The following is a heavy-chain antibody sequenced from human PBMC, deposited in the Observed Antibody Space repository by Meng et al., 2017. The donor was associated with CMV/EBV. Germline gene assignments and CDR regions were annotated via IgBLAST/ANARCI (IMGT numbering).Heavy chain of an antibody. CDR1: GGSISSGASY. D-gene: IGHD3-3*01. V-gene: IGHV4-30-4*08. CDR3: ARDNRRGGVDY. J-gene: IGHJ4*02. Sequence: VRVEGSGQGLVKPTKTLSPTSYGSGGSISSGASYWSWIRQPPGKGLEWIGYIYYSGSTYYNPSLKSRVTISVDTSKNQFSLKLSSVTAADTAVYYCARDNRRGGVDYWGQGTLVTVSS. CDR2: IYYSGST.